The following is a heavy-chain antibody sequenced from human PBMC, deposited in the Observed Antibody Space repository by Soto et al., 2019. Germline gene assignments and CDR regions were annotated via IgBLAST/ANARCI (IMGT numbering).Heavy chain of an antibody. D-gene: IGHD3-9*01. CDR3: ARVDYDILTGYYPRYYYYYGMDV. V-gene: IGHV3-33*01. Sequence: GGSLRLSCAASGFTFSSYGMHWVRQAPGKGLEWVAVIWYDGSNKYYADSVKGRFTISRDNSKNTLYLQMNSLRAEDTAVYYCARVDYDILTGYYPRYYYYYGMDVWGQGTTVTVSS. CDR1: GFTFSSYG. J-gene: IGHJ6*02. CDR2: IWYDGSNK.